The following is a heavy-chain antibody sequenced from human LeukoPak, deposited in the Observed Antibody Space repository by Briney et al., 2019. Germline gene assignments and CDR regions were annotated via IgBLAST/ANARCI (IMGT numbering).Heavy chain of an antibody. D-gene: IGHD3-16*01. J-gene: IGHJ3*02. V-gene: IGHV1-58*02. CDR3: AQNWGAVSGAFDI. CDR2: IVVGSGNT. Sequence: SVKVSCKASGFTFTSSAMQWVRQARGQRLEWIGWIVVGSGNTNYAQKFQERVTITRDMSTSTAYMELSSLRSEDTAVYYCAQNWGAVSGAFDIWGQGTMVTVSS. CDR1: GFTFTSSA.